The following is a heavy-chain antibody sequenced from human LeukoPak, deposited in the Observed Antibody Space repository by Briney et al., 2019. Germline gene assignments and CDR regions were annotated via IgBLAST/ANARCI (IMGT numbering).Heavy chain of an antibody. V-gene: IGHV4-30-4*01. J-gene: IGHJ4*02. Sequence: PSETLSLTCTVSGGSISSGDYYWSWIRQPSGKGLEWIGYIYYSGSTYYNPSLKSRVTISVDTSKNQFSLKLSSVTAADTAVYYCARVVGATSHEFDYWGQGTLVTVSS. D-gene: IGHD1-26*01. CDR2: IYYSGST. CDR3: ARVVGATSHEFDY. CDR1: GGSISSGDYY.